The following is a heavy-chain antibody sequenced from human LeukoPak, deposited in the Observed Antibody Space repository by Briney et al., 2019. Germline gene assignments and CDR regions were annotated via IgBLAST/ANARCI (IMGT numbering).Heavy chain of an antibody. CDR2: INPNSGGT. J-gene: IGHJ3*02. Sequence: ASVKVSCKASGYTFTGYYMHWVRQAPGQGLEWMGWINPNSGGTNYAQKFQGRVTMTRDTSISTAYMELSRLRSDDTAVYYCARDGVDYASRAFDIWGQGTMVTVSS. CDR3: ARDGVDYASRAFDI. D-gene: IGHD4-17*01. CDR1: GYTFTGYY. V-gene: IGHV1-2*02.